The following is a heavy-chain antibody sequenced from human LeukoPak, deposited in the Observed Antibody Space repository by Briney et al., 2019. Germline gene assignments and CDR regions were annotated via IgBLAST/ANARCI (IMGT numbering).Heavy chain of an antibody. J-gene: IGHJ5*02. CDR1: GGSIDRSSYY. CDR2: IYYSGNT. Sequence: SETLSLTCTVSGGSIDRSSYYWGWIRQPPGKGLEWIGSIYYSGNTYYNSSLKSRITISVDTTKNQVALKLSSVTAADTAVYYCARVRGPDGWFAPWGQGTLVSVSS. V-gene: IGHV4-39*01. CDR3: ARVRGPDGWFAP.